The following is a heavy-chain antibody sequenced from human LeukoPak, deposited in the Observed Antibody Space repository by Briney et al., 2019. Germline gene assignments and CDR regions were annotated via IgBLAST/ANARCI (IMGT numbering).Heavy chain of an antibody. Sequence: GGSLRLSCAASGFTFSSYWMSWVRQAPGKGLEWVANIKQDGSEKYYVDSVKGRFTISRDNAKNSLYLQMNSLRAEDTAVYYCARDPYYQLYYYDSSGFYYFDYWGQGTLVTVSS. CDR3: ARDPYYQLYYYDSSGFYYFDY. CDR2: IKQDGSEK. CDR1: GFTFSSYW. J-gene: IGHJ4*02. V-gene: IGHV3-7*01. D-gene: IGHD3-22*01.